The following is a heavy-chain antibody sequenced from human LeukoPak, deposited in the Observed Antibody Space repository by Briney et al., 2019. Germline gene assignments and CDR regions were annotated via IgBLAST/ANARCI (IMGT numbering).Heavy chain of an antibody. D-gene: IGHD3-22*01. J-gene: IGHJ4*02. CDR2: ISVYNGNT. CDR1: GYTFTGYY. Sequence: ASVKVSCKASGYTFTGYYMHWVRQAPGQGLEWMGWISVYNGNTNYAQKLQGRVTMTTDTSTSTAYMELRSLRSDDTAVYYCARTERYYYDSRGYSHYDYWGRGTLVTVSS. V-gene: IGHV1-18*04. CDR3: ARTERYYYDSRGYSHYDY.